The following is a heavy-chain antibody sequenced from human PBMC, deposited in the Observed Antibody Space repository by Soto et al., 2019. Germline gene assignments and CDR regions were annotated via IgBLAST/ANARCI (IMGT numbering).Heavy chain of an antibody. J-gene: IGHJ4*02. V-gene: IGHV3-30-3*01. Sequence: GGSLRLSCAASGFTFSSYAMHWVRQAPGKGLEWVAVISYDGSNKYYADSVKGRFTISRDNSKNTLYLQMNSLRAEDTAVYYCARGDSSGIDYWGQGTLVTVSS. D-gene: IGHD3-22*01. CDR3: ARGDSSGIDY. CDR1: GFTFSSYA. CDR2: ISYDGSNK.